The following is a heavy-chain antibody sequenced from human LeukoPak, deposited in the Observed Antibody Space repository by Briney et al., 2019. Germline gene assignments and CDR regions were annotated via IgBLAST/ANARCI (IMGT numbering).Heavy chain of an antibody. CDR1: GYTFTGYY. D-gene: IGHD4-23*01. CDR2: INPNSGGT. J-gene: IGHJ4*02. V-gene: IGHV1-2*02. Sequence: ASVKVSCKASGYTFTGYYMHWVRQAPGQGLEWMGWINPNSGGTNYAQKFQGRVTMTGDTSISTAYMELSRLRSDDTPVYSCARNPSGGNERGLDYWGQGTLVTVSS. CDR3: ARNPSGGNERGLDY.